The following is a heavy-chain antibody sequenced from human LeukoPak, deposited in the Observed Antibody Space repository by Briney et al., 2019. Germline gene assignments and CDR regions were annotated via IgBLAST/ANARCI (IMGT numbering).Heavy chain of an antibody. Sequence: SEILSLTCAVYGGSFSGYYWSWIRQPPGKGLEWIGEINHSGSTNYNPSLKSRVTISVDTSKNQFSLKLSSVTAADTAVYYCARGRTARPGIPSLNDYWGQGTLVTVSS. CDR1: GGSFSGYY. V-gene: IGHV4-34*01. CDR3: ARGRTARPGIPSLNDY. J-gene: IGHJ4*02. D-gene: IGHD6-6*01. CDR2: INHSGST.